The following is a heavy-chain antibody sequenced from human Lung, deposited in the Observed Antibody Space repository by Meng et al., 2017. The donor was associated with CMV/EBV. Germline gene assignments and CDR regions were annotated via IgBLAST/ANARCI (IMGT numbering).Heavy chain of an antibody. CDR1: RSTFNTHY. CDR2: INPSSGSS. V-gene: IGHV1-46*02. Sequence: QVQLVEAGTEGAAPVASVWTPGDASRSTFNTHYMHWVRQAPGQGLEWMEVINPSSGSSIYAQRFQGRVTMTSDTSTTTVYMELSSLESEDTAFDYCAKVSKGGSYRFDPWGQGTLVTVSS. J-gene: IGHJ5*02. D-gene: IGHD1-26*01. CDR3: AKVSKGGSYRFDP.